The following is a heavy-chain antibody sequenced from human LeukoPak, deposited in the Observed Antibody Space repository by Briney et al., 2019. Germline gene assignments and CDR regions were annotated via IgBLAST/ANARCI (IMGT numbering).Heavy chain of an antibody. V-gene: IGHV3-74*01. Sequence: GGSLRLSCAASGFTFISYWLHWVRQAPGKGLVWVSRINTDGSSTSYADSVKGRFTISRDNAKNTLYLQMNSLRAEDTAVYYCAREEIVVVPAAYYYHMDVWGKGTTVTVSS. CDR1: GFTFISYW. D-gene: IGHD2-2*01. CDR2: INTDGSST. J-gene: IGHJ6*03. CDR3: AREEIVVVPAAYYYHMDV.